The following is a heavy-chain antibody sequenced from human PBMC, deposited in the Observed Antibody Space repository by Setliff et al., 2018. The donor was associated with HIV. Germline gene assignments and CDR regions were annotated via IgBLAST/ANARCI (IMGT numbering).Heavy chain of an antibody. CDR1: GSSISSNYY. V-gene: IGHV4-38-2*02. J-gene: IGHJ5*02. CDR2: IEASANT. CDR3: ARIGSGWSVGWFDP. Sequence: SETLSLTCTVSGSSISSNYYWAWIRQAPGKGLEWIGCIEASANTYYIPSLKSRATISIDTSKNQLSLKLRSVTAADTAVYYCARIGSGWSVGWFDPWGQGTLVTVSS. D-gene: IGHD6-13*01.